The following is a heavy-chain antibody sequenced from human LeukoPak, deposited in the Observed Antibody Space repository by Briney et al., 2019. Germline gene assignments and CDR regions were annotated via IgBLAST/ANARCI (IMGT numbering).Heavy chain of an antibody. J-gene: IGHJ4*02. CDR2: VWYDGTNI. CDR1: GFTFSTYG. V-gene: IGHV3-33*01. D-gene: IGHD1-26*01. Sequence: GRSLRLSCAASGFTFSTYGMHWVRQAPGKGLEWVAVVWYDGTNIHYVDSVKGRFTISRDNSKSTLYLQMNSLTAEDTAVYYCARGGYSGTYFFDYWGQGTPVTVSS. CDR3: ARGGYSGTYFFDY.